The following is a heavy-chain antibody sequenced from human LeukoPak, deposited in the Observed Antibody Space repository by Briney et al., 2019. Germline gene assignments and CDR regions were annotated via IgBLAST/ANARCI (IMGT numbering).Heavy chain of an antibody. CDR1: GGSISSSSYY. J-gene: IGHJ4*02. Sequence: SETLSLTCTVSGGSISSSSYYWGWIRQPPGKGLDWIGIINYRGNTYYNPSLKSRVTISVDTSKNQFSLKLSSVTAADTAVYYCARGRVARSPFFDYWGQGTLVTVSS. CDR2: INYRGNT. V-gene: IGHV4-39*07. CDR3: ARGRVARSPFFDY. D-gene: IGHD2-15*01.